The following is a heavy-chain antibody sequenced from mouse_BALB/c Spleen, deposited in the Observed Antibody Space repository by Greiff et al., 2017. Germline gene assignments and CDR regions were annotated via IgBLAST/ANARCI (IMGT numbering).Heavy chain of an antibody. CDR1: GFTFSSYG. CDR3: VMDY. Sequence: EVKLMESGGDLVKPGGSLKLSCAASGFTFSSYGMSWVRQTPDKRLEWVATISSGGSYTYYPDSVKGRFTISRDNAKNTLYLQMSSLKSEDTAMYYCVMDYWGQGTSVTVSS. V-gene: IGHV5-6*01. CDR2: ISSGGSYT. J-gene: IGHJ4*01.